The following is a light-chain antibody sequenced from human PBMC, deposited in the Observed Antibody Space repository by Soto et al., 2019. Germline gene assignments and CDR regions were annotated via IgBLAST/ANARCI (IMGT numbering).Light chain of an antibody. V-gene: IGKV3-11*01. Sequence: DIVLTQSPGILSLSPGERATLSCRASQSVSTYLAWYQQKPGQAPRLLIYDTSNRATGIPARFSGSGSGTDFTLTVSSLEPEDSAVYYCQQRSNWPRTFGQGTKVDIK. J-gene: IGKJ1*01. CDR1: QSVSTY. CDR3: QQRSNWPRT. CDR2: DTS.